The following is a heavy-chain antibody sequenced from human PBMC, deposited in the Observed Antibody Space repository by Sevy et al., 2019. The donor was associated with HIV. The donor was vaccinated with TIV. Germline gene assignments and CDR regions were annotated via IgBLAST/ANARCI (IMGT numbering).Heavy chain of an antibody. V-gene: IGHV4-59*01. Sequence: SETLSLTCSVSGGSMNIYYWSWIRQPPGKGLEWIGFIYYSGGTNYNPSLKSRVTISVDTSKNQFSLKLSSVTAADTAVYYCARVGFNWNDVDYWGQGTLVTVSS. CDR2: IYYSGGT. CDR1: GGSMNIYY. J-gene: IGHJ4*02. D-gene: IGHD1-20*01. CDR3: ARVGFNWNDVDY.